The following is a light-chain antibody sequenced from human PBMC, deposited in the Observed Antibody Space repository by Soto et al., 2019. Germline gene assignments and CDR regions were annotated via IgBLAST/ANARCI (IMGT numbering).Light chain of an antibody. J-gene: IGKJ1*01. V-gene: IGKV3D-15*01. CDR2: SAS. CDR1: ESISNN. CDR3: HQYNEWPRGT. Sequence: DILMTQSPATVSVSLGDSVSLSCRANESISNNLAWYQQKPGQAPRLLIFSASTRAPGIPARVTGGGSGPQLALTISSLQPEDFSLYYCHQYNEWPRGTFGPGTKVEI.